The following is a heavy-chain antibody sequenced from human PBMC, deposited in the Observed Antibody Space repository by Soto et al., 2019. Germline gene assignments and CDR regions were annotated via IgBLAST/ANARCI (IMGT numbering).Heavy chain of an antibody. CDR2: INLNDGGT. D-gene: IGHD2-2*01. CDR3: VRDAPSHQSIFDL. Sequence: GASVKVSCKTSEYSFGDYYLHWVRQAPEQGLEWMGWINLNDGGTNSPRKFQGRLTMTRDKSITTVYMELSRLQSDDTAVYFCVRDAPSHQSIFDLWGPGTLVTVSS. V-gene: IGHV1-2*02. J-gene: IGHJ4*02. CDR1: EYSFGDYY.